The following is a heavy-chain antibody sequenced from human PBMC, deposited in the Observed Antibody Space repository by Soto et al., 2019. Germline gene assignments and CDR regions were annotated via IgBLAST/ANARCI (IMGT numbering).Heavy chain of an antibody. D-gene: IGHD3-10*01. CDR2: IRSKANSYAT. Sequence: EVQLVESGGGLVQPGGSLKLSCAASGFTFSGSAMHWVRQASGKGLEWVGRIRSKANSYATAYAASVKGRFTISRDDSKNTAYLQMNSLKTEDTAVYYCTRLVAGYGSGSYYLWSLSYYGMDVWGQGTTVTVSS. J-gene: IGHJ6*02. CDR1: GFTFSGSA. CDR3: TRLVAGYGSGSYYLWSLSYYGMDV. V-gene: IGHV3-73*02.